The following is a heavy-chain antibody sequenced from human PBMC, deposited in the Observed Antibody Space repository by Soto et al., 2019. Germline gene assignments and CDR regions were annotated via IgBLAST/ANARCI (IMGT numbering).Heavy chain of an antibody. V-gene: IGHV4-4*02. CDR3: ARASDVYGSGGYYGY. CDR1: SASISSINW. D-gene: IGHD3-10*01. Sequence: QVQLQESGPGLVKPSGTLSLTGAVSSASISSINWWSWVRQPPGKGLEWIGEIFHSGTTNYNPSLKSRVTISVDKSKNQFSLKLSSVTAADTAVYYCARASDVYGSGGYYGYWGQGTLVTVSS. CDR2: IFHSGTT. J-gene: IGHJ4*02.